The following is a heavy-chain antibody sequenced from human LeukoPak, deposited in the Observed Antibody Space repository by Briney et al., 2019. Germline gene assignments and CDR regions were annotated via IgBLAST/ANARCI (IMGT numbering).Heavy chain of an antibody. J-gene: IGHJ4*02. CDR2: IYASGST. CDR3: ARQTGSGLFILP. V-gene: IGHV4-4*07. D-gene: IGHD3/OR15-3a*01. CDR1: GGSISSYY. Sequence: SETLSLTCMVSGGSISSYYWNWIRQPAGKGLEWIGRIYASGSTNYNPSLMSRVTISIDTSKNQISLRLTSVTATDTAIYYCARQTGSGLFILPGGQGTLVTVSS.